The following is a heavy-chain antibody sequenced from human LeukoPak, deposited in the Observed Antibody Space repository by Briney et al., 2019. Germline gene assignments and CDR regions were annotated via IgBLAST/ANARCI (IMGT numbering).Heavy chain of an antibody. CDR1: GGSISSGGYS. J-gene: IGHJ4*02. Sequence: PSETLSLTCAVSGGSISSGGYSWTWIRQPPGKGLEWIGYIYHSGSTYYNPSLKSRVTISVDRSKNQLSLKLSSVTAADTAVYYCASEGYSSSWYRGGVDYWGQGTLVTVSS. D-gene: IGHD6-13*01. CDR2: IYHSGST. CDR3: ASEGYSSSWYRGGVDY. V-gene: IGHV4-30-2*01.